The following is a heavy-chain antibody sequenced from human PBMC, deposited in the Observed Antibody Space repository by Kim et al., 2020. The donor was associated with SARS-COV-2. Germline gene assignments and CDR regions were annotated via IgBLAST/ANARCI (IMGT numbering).Heavy chain of an antibody. Sequence: GGSLRLSCAASGFTFNSHDMHWVRQAPGKGLEWVALISYDGSNKKYADSVKGRFTISRDNSKTTLYLQMNSLRAEDTAVYFCARDPLKAYFDYWGQGTGVTVSS. V-gene: IGHV3-30*03. CDR2: ISYDGSNK. CDR3: ARDPLKAYFDY. CDR1: GFTFNSHD. J-gene: IGHJ4*02.